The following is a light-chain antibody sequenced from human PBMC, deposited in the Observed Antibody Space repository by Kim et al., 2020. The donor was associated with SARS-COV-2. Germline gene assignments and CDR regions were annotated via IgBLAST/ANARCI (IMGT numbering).Light chain of an antibody. V-gene: IGLV1-47*01. Sequence: PGQRVTISFSGSSSNIGSNYVYWYQQLPGTAPKLLIYRNNQRPSGVPDRFSGSKSGTSASLAISGLRSEDEADYYCAAWDDSLSVVFGGGTNLTVL. CDR2: RNN. J-gene: IGLJ2*01. CDR1: SSNIGSNY. CDR3: AAWDDSLSVV.